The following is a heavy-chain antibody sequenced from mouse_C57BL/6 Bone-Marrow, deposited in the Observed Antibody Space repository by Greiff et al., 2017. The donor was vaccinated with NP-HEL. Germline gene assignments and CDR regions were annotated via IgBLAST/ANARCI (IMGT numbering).Heavy chain of an antibody. CDR2: IDPNSGGT. Sequence: QVQLKQPGAELVKPGASVKLSCKASGYTFTSYWMHWVKQRPGRGLEWIGRIDPNSGGTKYNEKFKSKATLTVDKPSSTAYMQLSSLTSEDSAVYYCARYDGYFPFAYWGQGTLVTVSA. CDR1: GYTFTSYW. D-gene: IGHD2-3*01. V-gene: IGHV1-72*01. J-gene: IGHJ3*01. CDR3: ARYDGYFPFAY.